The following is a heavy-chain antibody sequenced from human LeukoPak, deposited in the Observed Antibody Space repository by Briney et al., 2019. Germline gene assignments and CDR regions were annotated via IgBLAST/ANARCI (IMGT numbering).Heavy chain of an antibody. Sequence: QPGGSLRLSCAASGFTFSSYALHWVRQAPGKGLEWVAVISYDGSNKYYADSAKGRFTLSRDNSKNTLYLQMNSLRAEDTAVYCCARDRNPYYDILTGPSGGPCGQGTLVTVSS. CDR2: ISYDGSNK. CDR3: ARDRNPYYDILTGPSGGP. J-gene: IGHJ5*02. CDR1: GFTFSSYA. D-gene: IGHD3-9*01. V-gene: IGHV3-30*04.